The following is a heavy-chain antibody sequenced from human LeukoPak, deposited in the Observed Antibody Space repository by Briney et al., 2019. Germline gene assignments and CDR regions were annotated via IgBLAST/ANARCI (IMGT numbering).Heavy chain of an antibody. D-gene: IGHD3-16*01. J-gene: IGHJ4*02. Sequence: GGSLRLSCAASGFTFSKFAMSWVRQAPGKGLEWVSGISGRGDSTYYADSVKGRITISRDNSKNTLYLQMNSLRVEDTAVYYCANGNGQQCLGCLHEAYLDYWDQGTLVTVSS. CDR3: ANGNGQQCLGCLHEAYLDY. V-gene: IGHV3-23*01. CDR2: ISGRGDST. CDR1: GFTFSKFA.